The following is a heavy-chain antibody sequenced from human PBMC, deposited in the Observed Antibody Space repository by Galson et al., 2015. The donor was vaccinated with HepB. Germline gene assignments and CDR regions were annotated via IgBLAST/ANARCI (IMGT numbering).Heavy chain of an antibody. Sequence: SVKVSCKASGYTFTNYGIIWVRQAPGQGLEWMGWITPYNGNTKYAQKFQGRVTMTRDTSANTAYMELSSLTSEDTAVYYCARELFCSSTSCQKAFDPWGQGTLVTVTS. CDR1: GYTFTNYG. CDR3: ARELFCSSTSCQKAFDP. D-gene: IGHD2-2*01. V-gene: IGHV1-18*01. J-gene: IGHJ5*02. CDR2: ITPYNGNT.